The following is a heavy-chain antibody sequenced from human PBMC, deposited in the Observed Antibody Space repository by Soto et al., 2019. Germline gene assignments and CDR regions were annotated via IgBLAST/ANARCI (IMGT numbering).Heavy chain of an antibody. CDR1: GITFSSYS. J-gene: IGHJ4*02. CDR3: VGEQDVHTPMVHGNY. CDR2: ISSSKTT. Sequence: EVQLVESGGGLVQPGESLRLSCTASGITFSSYSMYWVRQAPGKGLEWLSYISSSKTTYADSVKGRFTISRDNAKNSVYLQMNSLRDEDTAVYYCVGEQDVHTPMVHGNYWGRGTRVTVSS. D-gene: IGHD5-18*01. V-gene: IGHV3-48*02.